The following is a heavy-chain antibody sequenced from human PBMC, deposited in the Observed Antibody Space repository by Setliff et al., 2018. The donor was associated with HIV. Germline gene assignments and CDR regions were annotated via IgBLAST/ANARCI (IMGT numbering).Heavy chain of an antibody. J-gene: IGHJ5*02. CDR3: ASLKGHCFDTGGYYNNWFDP. Sequence: SETLSLTCTVSGGSISSGDYYWSWIRQPPGKGLEWIGNIYYSGSTYYNPSLKSRVTISVGTSKNQFSLKLSSVTAADTAVYYCASLKGHCFDTGGYYNNWFDPWGQGTLVTVSS. V-gene: IGHV4-30-4*08. D-gene: IGHD3-22*01. CDR1: GGSISSGDYY. CDR2: IYYSGST.